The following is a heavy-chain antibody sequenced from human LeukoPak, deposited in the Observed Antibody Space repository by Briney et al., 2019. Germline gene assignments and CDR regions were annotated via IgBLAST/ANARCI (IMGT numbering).Heavy chain of an antibody. CDR3: ARGTYCSGGSCPYYYYYYYMDV. CDR2: IYSGGST. D-gene: IGHD2-15*01. V-gene: IGHV3-53*01. J-gene: IGHJ6*03. CDR1: GFTVSSNY. Sequence: GGSLRLSCAASGFTVSSNYMSWVRQAPGKGLEWVSVIYSGGSTYYADSVKGRFTISRDNSKNTLYLQMNSLRAEDTAVYYCARGTYCSGGSCPYYYYYYYMDVWGKGTTVTVSS.